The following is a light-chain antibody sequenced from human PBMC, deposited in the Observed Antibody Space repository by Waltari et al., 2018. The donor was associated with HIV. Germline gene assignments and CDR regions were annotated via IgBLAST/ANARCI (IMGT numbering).Light chain of an antibody. CDR1: SSDVGGYHY. Sequence: QSALTQPASVSGSPGQSITISCTGTSSDVGGYHYVSWYQHHPGKAPKLMIYEVTKRPSGVSHRFSGSKSGNTASLTISGLQAEDEADYYCTSFTSSNTLVFGGGTKLTVL. J-gene: IGLJ3*02. CDR3: TSFTSSNTLV. CDR2: EVT. V-gene: IGLV2-14*01.